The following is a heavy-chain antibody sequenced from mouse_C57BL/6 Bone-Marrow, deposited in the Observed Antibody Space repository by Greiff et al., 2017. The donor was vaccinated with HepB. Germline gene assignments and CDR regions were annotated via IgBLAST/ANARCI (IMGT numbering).Heavy chain of an antibody. Sequence: DVQLVESGGGLVQPGASLRLSCAASGFTFNDYQMSWVRQAPGKAPEWLALIRNKANGYTTEYNASGKGRFTITRDNSQNILYLRRNTLRAEDSATYYCVKAVSSGSSYTWFAYWGQGTLVTVSA. V-gene: IGHV7-4*01. CDR3: VKAVSSGSSYTWFAY. D-gene: IGHD1-1*01. J-gene: IGHJ3*01. CDR2: IRNKANGYTT. CDR1: GFTFNDYQ.